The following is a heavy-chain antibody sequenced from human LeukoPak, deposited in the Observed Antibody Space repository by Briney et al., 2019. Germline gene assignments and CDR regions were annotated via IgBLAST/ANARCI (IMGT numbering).Heavy chain of an antibody. J-gene: IGHJ4*02. CDR3: ARDLDYYDSSGTITSGGRDY. CDR2: INPTGGST. Sequence: GASVKVSCKASGYTFTSYYMHWVRQAPGQGLEWMGIINPTGGSTSNAQEFQGRVTMTRDTSTSTVYMELSSLRPEDTAVYYCARDLDYYDSSGTITSGGRDYWGQGTLVTVSS. V-gene: IGHV1-46*01. CDR1: GYTFTSYY. D-gene: IGHD3-22*01.